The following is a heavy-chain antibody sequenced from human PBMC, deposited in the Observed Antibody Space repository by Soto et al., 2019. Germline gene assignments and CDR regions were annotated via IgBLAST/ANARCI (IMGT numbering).Heavy chain of an antibody. D-gene: IGHD4-17*01. CDR3: ARQFFVYGEYGRYIDF. Sequence: SETLSLTCTVTGGSIGSSGYYWGWIRQPPGKGLEWIGTIYYSGSTYYNPSLKSRVTISVDTSKNQFSLKLSSVTAADTAVYYCARQFFVYGEYGRYIDFRGQGALVTVSS. V-gene: IGHV4-39*01. CDR2: IYYSGST. CDR1: GGSIGSSGYY. J-gene: IGHJ1*01.